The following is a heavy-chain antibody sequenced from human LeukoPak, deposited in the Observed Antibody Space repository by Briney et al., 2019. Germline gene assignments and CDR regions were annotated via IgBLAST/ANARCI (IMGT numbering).Heavy chain of an antibody. CDR1: GYSISSGYY. D-gene: IGHD2-2*02. Sequence: SETLSLTCAVSGYSISSGYYWGWIRQPPGKGLEWIGSIYHSGSTYYNPSLKSRVTISVDTSKNQFSLKLSSVTAADTAVYYCARHVYGIVVVPAAIPDAFDIWGQGTMVTVSS. V-gene: IGHV4-38-2*01. CDR2: IYHSGST. J-gene: IGHJ3*02. CDR3: ARHVYGIVVVPAAIPDAFDI.